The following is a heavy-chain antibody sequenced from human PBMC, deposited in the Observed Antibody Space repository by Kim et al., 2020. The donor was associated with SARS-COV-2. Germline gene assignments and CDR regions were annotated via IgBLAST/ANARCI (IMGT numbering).Heavy chain of an antibody. Sequence: GGSLRLSCAATGISFSSYAMSWVRQAPGKGLEWVSTISGSGDTTYYADSVKGRFTISRDNSKNTLYLQMNRLRAEDTAIYYCGKASKATITCVDFWGQGTLVTVSS. CDR2: ISGSGDTT. V-gene: IGHV3-23*01. CDR1: GISFSSYA. J-gene: IGHJ4*02. CDR3: GKASKATITCVDF. D-gene: IGHD5-12*01.